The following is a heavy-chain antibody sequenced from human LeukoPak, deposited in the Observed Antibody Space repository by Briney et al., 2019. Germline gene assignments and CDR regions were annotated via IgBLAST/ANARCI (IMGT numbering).Heavy chain of an antibody. CDR3: AREAGGSYLLDAFDI. Sequence: SETLSLTCTVSGGSISSGSYYWSWIRQPAGKGLEWIGRIYTSGSTNYNPSLKSRVTISVDTSKNQFSLKLSSVTAADTAVYYCAREAGGSYLLDAFDIWGQGTMVTVSS. CDR2: IYTSGST. CDR1: GGSISSGSYY. V-gene: IGHV4-61*02. J-gene: IGHJ3*02. D-gene: IGHD1-26*01.